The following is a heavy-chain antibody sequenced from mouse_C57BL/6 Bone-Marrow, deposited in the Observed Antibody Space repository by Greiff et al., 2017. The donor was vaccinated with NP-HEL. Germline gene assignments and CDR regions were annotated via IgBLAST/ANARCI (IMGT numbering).Heavy chain of an antibody. V-gene: IGHV1-54*01. CDR2: INPGSGGT. Sequence: QVQLQQSGAELVRPGTSVKVSCKASGYAFTNYLIEWVKQRPGQGLEWIGVINPGSGGTNYNEKFKGKATLTADKSSSTAYMQLSSLTSEDSAVYFCARRDGSFYFDYWGQGTTLTVSS. CDR3: ARRDGSFYFDY. CDR1: GYAFTNYL. D-gene: IGHD1-1*01. J-gene: IGHJ2*01.